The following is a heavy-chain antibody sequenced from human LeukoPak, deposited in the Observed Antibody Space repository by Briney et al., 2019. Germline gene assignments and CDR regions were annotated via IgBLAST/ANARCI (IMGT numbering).Heavy chain of an antibody. Sequence: GASVKVSCKASGGTFSSYAISWVRQAPGQGLEWMGGIIPIFGTANYAQKFQGRVTITADESTSTAYMELSSLRSEDTAVYYCARDLCSGGSCYSRGGNYFDYWGQGTLVTVSS. J-gene: IGHJ4*02. D-gene: IGHD2-15*01. CDR3: ARDLCSGGSCYSRGGNYFDY. V-gene: IGHV1-69*13. CDR1: GGTFSSYA. CDR2: IIPIFGTA.